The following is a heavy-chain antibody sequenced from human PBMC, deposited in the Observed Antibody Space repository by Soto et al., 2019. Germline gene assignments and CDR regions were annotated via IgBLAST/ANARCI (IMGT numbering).Heavy chain of an antibody. J-gene: IGHJ6*02. D-gene: IGHD2-21*02. CDR1: GGSISGDH. CDR2: MYNTGST. V-gene: IGHV4-59*01. Sequence: SKTLSLTSAVSGGSISGDHWSWILQPPGKGLEWIGYMYNTGSTVYNPSFKSRVTISVDTSKNQFSLKLNSVTAADTAVYYCARDLWGYCGTDCYPLDVWGQGTTVT. CDR3: ARDLWGYCGTDCYPLDV.